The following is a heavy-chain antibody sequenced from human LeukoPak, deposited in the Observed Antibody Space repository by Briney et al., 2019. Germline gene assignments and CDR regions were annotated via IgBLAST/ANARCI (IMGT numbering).Heavy chain of an antibody. V-gene: IGHV3-30*02. D-gene: IGHD3-9*01. J-gene: IGHJ6*03. Sequence: GGSLRLSCAASGFTFSSYGMHWVRRAPGKGLEGVAVIWYDGSNKYYADSVKGRFTISRDNSKNTLYLQMNSLRAEDTAVYYCAKVGSYDILTGRFYYYYMDVWGKGTTVTVSS. CDR1: GFTFSSYG. CDR2: IWYDGSNK. CDR3: AKVGSYDILTGRFYYYYMDV.